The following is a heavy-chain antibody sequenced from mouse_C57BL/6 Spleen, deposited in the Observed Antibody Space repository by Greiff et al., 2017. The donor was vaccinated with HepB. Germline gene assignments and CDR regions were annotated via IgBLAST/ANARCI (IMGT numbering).Heavy chain of an antibody. Sequence: VQLQQSGPELVKPGASVKIPCKASGYTFTDYNMDWVKQSHGKSLEWIGDINPNNGGTIYNQKFKGKATLTVDKSSSTAYMELRSLTSEDTAVYYCERLHYDGSSYGYFDVWGTGTTVTVSS. CDR3: ERLHYDGSSYGYFDV. D-gene: IGHD1-1*01. CDR2: INPNNGGT. J-gene: IGHJ1*03. CDR1: GYTFTDYN. V-gene: IGHV1-18*01.